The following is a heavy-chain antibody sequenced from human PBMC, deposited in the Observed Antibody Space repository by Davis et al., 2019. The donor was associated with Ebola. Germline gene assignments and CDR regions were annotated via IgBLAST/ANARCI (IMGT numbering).Heavy chain of an antibody. J-gene: IGHJ6*02. CDR3: AKGRDIVLVPAASSWVGYYYGMDV. D-gene: IGHD2-2*01. CDR1: GFTFSSYA. CDR2: ISGSGGST. V-gene: IGHV3-23*01. Sequence: GESLKISCTASGFTFSSYAMSWVRQAPGKGLEWVSAISGSGGSTYYADSVKGRFTISRDNSKNTLYLQMNSLRAEDTAVYYCAKGRDIVLVPAASSWVGYYYGMDVWGQGTTVTVSS.